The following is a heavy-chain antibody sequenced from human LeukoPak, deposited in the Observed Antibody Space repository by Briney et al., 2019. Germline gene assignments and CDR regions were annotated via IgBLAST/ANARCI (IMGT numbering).Heavy chain of an antibody. J-gene: IGHJ4*02. CDR2: INSDGSNT. CDR1: GFTFSSYW. D-gene: IGHD4-17*01. CDR3: AKEIGDYSGFDF. Sequence: GGSLRLSCAASGFTFSSYWMHWVRQAPGKGLVWVSRINSDGSNTSYADSVKGRFTISRDNSKNTLYLQMDSLRAEDTALYYCAKEIGDYSGFDFWGQGTLVTVSS. V-gene: IGHV3-74*01.